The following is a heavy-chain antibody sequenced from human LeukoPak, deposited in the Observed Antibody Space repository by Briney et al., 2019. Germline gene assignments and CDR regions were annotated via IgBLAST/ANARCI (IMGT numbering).Heavy chain of an antibody. CDR1: GFTFSSYG. J-gene: IGHJ4*02. D-gene: IGHD5-18*01. CDR2: IWYDGSNK. V-gene: IGHV3-33*01. Sequence: GGSLRLSWAASGFTFSSYGMHWVRQAPGKGLEWVAVIWYDGSNKYYADSVKGRFTISRDNSKNTLYLQMNNLRAEDTAVYYCARDRGTAMSYFDYWGQGTLVTVSS. CDR3: ARDRGTAMSYFDY.